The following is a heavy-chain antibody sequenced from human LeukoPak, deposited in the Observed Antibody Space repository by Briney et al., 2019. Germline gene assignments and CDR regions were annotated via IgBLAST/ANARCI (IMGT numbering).Heavy chain of an antibody. D-gene: IGHD3-3*01. Sequence: PGRSLRLSCAASGFTFSSYAMNWVRQAPGKGLEWVSAISGNGGSTYYADSVKGRFTISRDNSKNTLYLQIDSLRAEDTAVYYCAKEGPYDFWSGLASAFDIWGQGTKVTVSS. CDR2: ISGNGGST. V-gene: IGHV3-23*01. CDR3: AKEGPYDFWSGLASAFDI. CDR1: GFTFSSYA. J-gene: IGHJ3*02.